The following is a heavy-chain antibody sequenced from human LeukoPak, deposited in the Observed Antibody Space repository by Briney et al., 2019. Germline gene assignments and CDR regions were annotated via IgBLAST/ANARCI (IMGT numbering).Heavy chain of an antibody. Sequence: AGGSLRLSCAASGFTFSTYWMHXXRQAPGKGLXXXXXXXXDVNRTSYADSVKGQFTISRDNARNTLYLQMNSLRAEDTAVYYCARGFYYVSGTANSWFDPWGQGTLVTVSS. D-gene: IGHD3-10*01. CDR3: ARGFYYVSGTANSWFDP. J-gene: IGHJ5*02. V-gene: IGHV3-74*01. CDR2: XXXDVNRT. CDR1: GFTFSTYW.